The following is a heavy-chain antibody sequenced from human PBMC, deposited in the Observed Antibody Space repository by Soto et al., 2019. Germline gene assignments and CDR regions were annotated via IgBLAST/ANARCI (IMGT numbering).Heavy chain of an antibody. CDR1: VASMRGSTSNFY. Sequence: PWGTLSPTCSVSVASMRGSTSNFYWSWIRQCPGKGLEWTESIYYSGATNYTPSLESRLTISVDTSKNQFSLNLRSVTAADSAVYYCARAMGDWGTYYYYYGFDVWGQGTTATVSS. V-gene: IGHV4-59*01. J-gene: IGHJ6*02. D-gene: IGHD3-16*01. CDR3: ARAMGDWGTYYYYYGFDV. CDR2: IYYSGAT.